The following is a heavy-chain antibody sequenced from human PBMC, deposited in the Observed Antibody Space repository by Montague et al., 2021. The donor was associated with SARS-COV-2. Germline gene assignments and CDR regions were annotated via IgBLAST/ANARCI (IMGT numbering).Heavy chain of an antibody. J-gene: IGHJ4*02. CDR3: ARGPTNNIGMVATRLDY. Sequence: SETLSLTCAVSGGSISSSNWWSWVRQPPGKGPEWIGEINHSGSTNYNPSLKSRVTISVDTSNNQFSLKLTSVTAADTAVYYCARGPTNNIGMVATRLDYWGQGTLVTVSS. CDR1: GGSISSSNW. D-gene: IGHD5-12*01. V-gene: IGHV4-4*02. CDR2: INHSGST.